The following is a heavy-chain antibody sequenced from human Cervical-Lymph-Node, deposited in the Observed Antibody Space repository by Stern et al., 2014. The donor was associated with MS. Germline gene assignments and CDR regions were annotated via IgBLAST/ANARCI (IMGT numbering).Heavy chain of an antibody. CDR2: MNPNNGST. CDR1: GYTFTSYD. D-gene: IGHD3-16*01. Sequence: VQLVQSVAEVKKPGASVKVSCKASGYTFTSYDINWVRQATGQGLEWMGWMNPNNGSTGYAQKFQGRVTLTRNTSISTAYMELSSLRSEDTAVYYCARGRVDLIRALGIWGQGTMVTVSS. J-gene: IGHJ3*02. V-gene: IGHV1-8*01. CDR3: ARGRVDLIRALGI.